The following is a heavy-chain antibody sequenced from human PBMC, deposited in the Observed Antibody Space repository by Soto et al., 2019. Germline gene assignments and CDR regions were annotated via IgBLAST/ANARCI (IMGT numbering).Heavy chain of an antibody. CDR2: IRSKTYSGTT. CDR1: GFSFGDYA. V-gene: IGHV3-49*04. Sequence: GGSLRLSYSVSGFSFGDYAMGGVRQAPGKGLEWVAFIRSKTYSGTTEYAAPVKGRFTISRDDSKGFAYLDMTSLQSEDTAIYYCVRDKGSSWFGGWFDPWGQGTQVTVSS. CDR3: VRDKGSSWFGGWFDP. J-gene: IGHJ5*02. D-gene: IGHD3-10*01.